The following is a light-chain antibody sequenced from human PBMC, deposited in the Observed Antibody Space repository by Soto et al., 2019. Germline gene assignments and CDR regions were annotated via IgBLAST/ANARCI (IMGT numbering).Light chain of an antibody. J-gene: IGKJ5*01. CDR2: DAS. Sequence: EIVLTQSPATLSLSPGERATLSCRASQSVSSYLAWYQQKPGQAPRPLIYDASNRATGIPARFSGSGSGTDFTLTISSLEPEDFAVYYCQQRSNWPPITFGQGTRLENK. V-gene: IGKV3-11*01. CDR3: QQRSNWPPIT. CDR1: QSVSSY.